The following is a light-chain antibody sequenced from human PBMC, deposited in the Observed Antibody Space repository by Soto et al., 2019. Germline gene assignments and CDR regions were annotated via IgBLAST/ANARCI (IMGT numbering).Light chain of an antibody. J-gene: IGKJ4*01. CDR3: QQYNDWPPLT. V-gene: IGKV3-15*01. CDR1: QSITTN. CDR2: GAS. Sequence: EKVLTQSPVTLSVSLGERATLSCRASQSITTNLAWYQQKPGQARRLLIFGASNRATGIPARFSGSGSGTECSLTISSLQSEDSAIYYCQQYNDWPPLTFVGGTKVEI.